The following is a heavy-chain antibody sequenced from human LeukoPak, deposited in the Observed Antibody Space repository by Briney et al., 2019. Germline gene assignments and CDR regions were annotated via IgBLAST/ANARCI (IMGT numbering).Heavy chain of an antibody. D-gene: IGHD2-2*01. J-gene: IGHJ6*03. V-gene: IGHV4-39*07. CDR1: GGSISSSSYY. CDR3: ARVRVGYYYYMDV. Sequence: SETLSLTCTVSGGSISSSSYYWGWIRQPPGKGLEWIGSIYYSGSTYYNPSLKSRVTISVDTSKNQFSLKLSSVTAADTAVYYCARVRVGYYYYMDVWGKGTTVTVSS. CDR2: IYYSGST.